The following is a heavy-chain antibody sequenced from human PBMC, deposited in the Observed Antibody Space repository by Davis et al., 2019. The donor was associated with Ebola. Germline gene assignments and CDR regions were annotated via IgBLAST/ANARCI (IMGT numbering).Heavy chain of an antibody. D-gene: IGHD1-26*01. CDR3: ARDNKVGGRVGATGY. V-gene: IGHV3-53*04. CDR1: GFTVSSNY. J-gene: IGHJ4*02. Sequence: PGGSLRLSCAASGFTVSSNYMSWVRQAPGKGLEWVSVIYSGGSTYYADSVKGRFTISRHNSKNTLYLQMNSLRAEDTAVYYCARDNKVGGRVGATGYWGQGTLVTVSS. CDR2: IYSGGST.